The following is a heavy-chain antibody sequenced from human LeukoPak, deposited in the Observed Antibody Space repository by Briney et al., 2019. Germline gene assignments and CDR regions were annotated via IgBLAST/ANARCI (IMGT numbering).Heavy chain of an antibody. J-gene: IGHJ4*02. V-gene: IGHV3-21*01. D-gene: IGHD5-12*01. CDR3: ARVRYSGYDLLGGLNDY. CDR1: GFTFRSYS. Sequence: GGSLRLSCAASGFTFRSYSMNWVRQAPGKGLEWVSSISSSSSYIYYADSVKGRFTISRDNAKNSLYLQMNSLRAEDTAVYYCARVRYSGYDLLGGLNDYWGQGTLVTVSS. CDR2: ISSSSSYI.